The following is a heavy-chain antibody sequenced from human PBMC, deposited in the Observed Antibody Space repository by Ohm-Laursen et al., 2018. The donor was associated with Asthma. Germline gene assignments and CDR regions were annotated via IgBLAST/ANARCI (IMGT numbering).Heavy chain of an antibody. V-gene: IGHV3-23*01. CDR3: ATFNWGSRGFDF. CDR1: GFTFSSYA. J-gene: IGHJ4*02. Sequence: SLRLSCAASGFTFSSYAMHWVRQAPGQGLEWLSCISAGGDTTYYADSVKGRFTISRDNSKNTLYLQMNSLRAADTAVYYCATFNWGSRGFDFWGQGALVTASS. D-gene: IGHD7-27*01. CDR2: ISAGGDTT.